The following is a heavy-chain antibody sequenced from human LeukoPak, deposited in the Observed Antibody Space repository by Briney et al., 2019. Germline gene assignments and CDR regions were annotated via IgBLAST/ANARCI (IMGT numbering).Heavy chain of an antibody. CDR2: MCGSAGCT. CDR3: AKTPGYGDYSMDV. D-gene: IGHD4-17*01. J-gene: IGHJ6*03. V-gene: IGHV3-23*01. Sequence: GGSLTLSCQASGFTFYMYAMSWVRQAPGKGLEWVASMCGSAGCTFYPDSVKGRFTISRDNSKNTLYLQMNTLRAEDTAVYYCAKTPGYGDYSMDVWGKGTRVTVTS. CDR1: GFTFYMYA.